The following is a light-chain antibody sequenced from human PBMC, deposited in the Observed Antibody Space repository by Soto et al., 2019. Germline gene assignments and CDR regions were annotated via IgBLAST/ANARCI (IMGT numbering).Light chain of an antibody. Sequence: DSQMTQYPSSLSAFVGDRVTTTCRASQDIGNFLAWYQQKPGKVPKLLTYAASTLQSGVPSRFSGSGSGTDFTLTISSPQPEDVATYYGQKFKLAPFTFGGGTKVEIK. J-gene: IGKJ4*01. CDR3: QKFKLAPFT. CDR1: QDIGNF. V-gene: IGKV1-27*01. CDR2: AAS.